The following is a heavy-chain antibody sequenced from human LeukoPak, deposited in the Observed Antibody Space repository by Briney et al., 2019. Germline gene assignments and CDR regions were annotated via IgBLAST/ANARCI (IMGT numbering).Heavy chain of an antibody. D-gene: IGHD6-19*01. J-gene: IGHJ3*02. CDR3: ARDQYSSGWYQKNAFDI. CDR1: GYTFTSYG. CDR2: ISAYNGNT. V-gene: IGHV1-18*01. Sequence: ASVKVSCKASGYTFTSYGISWVRQAPGQGLEWMGWISAYNGNTNYAQKLQGRVTMTTDTSTSTAYMELRSLRSDDTAVHYCARDQYSSGWYQKNAFDIWGQGTMVTVSS.